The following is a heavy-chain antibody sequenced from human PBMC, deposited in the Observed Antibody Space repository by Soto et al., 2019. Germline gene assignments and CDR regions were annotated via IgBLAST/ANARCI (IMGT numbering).Heavy chain of an antibody. V-gene: IGHV3-53*01. Sequence: EVQLVESGGGLIQPGGSLRLSCAVSGFTVSNNYMSWVRQAPGKGLEGVSVIYSGGYTAYGDSVKGRFTISRDNSKNTHFFQIKTPGPADPAVFYLATHPGGGGYWGQGTLVTVSS. CDR2: IYSGGYT. CDR3: ATHPGGGGY. D-gene: IGHD3-10*01. CDR1: GFTVSNNY. J-gene: IGHJ4*02.